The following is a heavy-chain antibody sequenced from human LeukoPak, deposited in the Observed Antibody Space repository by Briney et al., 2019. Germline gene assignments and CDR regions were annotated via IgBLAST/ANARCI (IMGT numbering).Heavy chain of an antibody. CDR3: AREGGSSTRWFDP. Sequence: GGSLRLSCAASGFTFSDYYMSWIRQAPGKGLEWVSYISSSGRTIYYADSVKRRFTISRDNAKNSLYLQMNSLRAEDTAVYYCAREGGSSTRWFDPWGQGTLVTVSS. J-gene: IGHJ5*02. V-gene: IGHV3-11*01. CDR1: GFTFSDYY. D-gene: IGHD1-26*01. CDR2: ISSSGRTI.